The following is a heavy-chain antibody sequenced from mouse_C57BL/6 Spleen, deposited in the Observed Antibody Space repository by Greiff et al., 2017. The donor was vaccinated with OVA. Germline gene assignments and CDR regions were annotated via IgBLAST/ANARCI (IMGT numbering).Heavy chain of an antibody. V-gene: IGHV1-55*01. J-gene: IGHJ3*01. Sequence: QVQLQQPGAELVKPGASVKMSCKASGYTFTSYWITWVKQRPGQGLEWIGDIYPGSGSTNYNEKFKSKATLTVATSSSTAYMQLSSLTSEDSAVYYCASYDGYLPRLAYWGQGTLVTVSA. CDR2: IYPGSGST. CDR3: ASYDGYLPRLAY. D-gene: IGHD2-3*01. CDR1: GYTFTSYW.